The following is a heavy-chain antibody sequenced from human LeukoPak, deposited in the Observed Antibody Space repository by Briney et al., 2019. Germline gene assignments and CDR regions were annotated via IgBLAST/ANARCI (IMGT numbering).Heavy chain of an antibody. D-gene: IGHD3-10*01. V-gene: IGHV3-74*01. CDR1: GFTFNTNA. CDR3: TRDTFGARDS. Sequence: PGGSLRLSCAASGFTFNTNAMNWVRQGPGKGLVWVSRINEDGSSTSYADSVRGRFTISRDNAKNTLYLQMNSLRAEDTAVYYCTRDTFGARDSWGQGTLVTVSS. CDR2: INEDGSST. J-gene: IGHJ4*02.